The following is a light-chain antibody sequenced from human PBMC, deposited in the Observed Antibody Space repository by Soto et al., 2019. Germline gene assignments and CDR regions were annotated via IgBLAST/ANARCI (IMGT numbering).Light chain of an antibody. Sequence: DIQMTQSPSSLSASVGDRVTITCQASQDIDNFLNWYQQKPGKAPKVLSYDVSNLDTGVPSRFSGSGSGTDFTFPISSLQPEDLATYYCQQYDNLPYTFGQGTKLEIK. CDR2: DVS. J-gene: IGKJ2*01. CDR3: QQYDNLPYT. V-gene: IGKV1-33*01. CDR1: QDIDNF.